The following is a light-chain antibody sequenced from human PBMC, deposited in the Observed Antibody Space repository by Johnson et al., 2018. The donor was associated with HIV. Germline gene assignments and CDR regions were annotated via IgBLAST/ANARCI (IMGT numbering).Light chain of an antibody. CDR1: SSNIGNNY. CDR2: ENN. V-gene: IGLV1-51*02. CDR3: GTWDTSLIAGCL. Sequence: QSVLTQPPSVSAAPGQKVTISCSGSSSNIGNNYVSWYQHLPGTAPKLLIFENNKRPSGIPYRFSGSKSGTSATLGITGLQTGDEADYYCGTWDTSLIAGCLFGTGTKVTVL. J-gene: IGLJ1*01.